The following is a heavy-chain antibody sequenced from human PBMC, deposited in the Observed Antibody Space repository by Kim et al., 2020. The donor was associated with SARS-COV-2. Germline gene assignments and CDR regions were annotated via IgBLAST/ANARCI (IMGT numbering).Heavy chain of an antibody. Sequence: SPSFQGQVTISADKSISTAYLQWSSLKASDTAMYYCASPSPPYYYGMDVWGQGTTVTVSS. J-gene: IGHJ6*02. V-gene: IGHV5-51*01. CDR3: ASPSPPYYYGMDV.